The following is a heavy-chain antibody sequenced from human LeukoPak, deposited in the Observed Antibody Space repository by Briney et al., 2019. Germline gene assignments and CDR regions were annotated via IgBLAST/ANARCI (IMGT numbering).Heavy chain of an antibody. CDR2: ISGSGGST. J-gene: IGHJ4*02. CDR3: AKGGYYGSGSFLFDY. V-gene: IGHV3-23*01. CDR1: GFTFSSYA. Sequence: GGSLRLSCAASGFTFSSYAMSWVRQAPGKGLEWVSAISGSGGSTYYADSVKGRFTISRDNSKNTLYLQMNSLRAEDTAVYYCAKGGYYGSGSFLFDYWGQGTLVTVSS. D-gene: IGHD3-10*01.